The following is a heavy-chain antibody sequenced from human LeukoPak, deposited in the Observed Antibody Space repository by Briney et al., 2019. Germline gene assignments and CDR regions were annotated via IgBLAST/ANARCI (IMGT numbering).Heavy chain of an antibody. D-gene: IGHD6-19*01. CDR1: GFTFSSYE. V-gene: IGHV4-39*07. J-gene: IGHJ6*03. CDR3: ARDFSSSSTVYYYYYMDV. Sequence: GSLRLSCAASGFTFSSYEMNWVRQPPGKGLEGIGTIYYRGSTYYNPSLKSRVTISVDTSKNQFSLKLSSVTAADTAVYYCARDFSSSSTVYYYYYMDVWGKGTTVTVSS. CDR2: IYYRGST.